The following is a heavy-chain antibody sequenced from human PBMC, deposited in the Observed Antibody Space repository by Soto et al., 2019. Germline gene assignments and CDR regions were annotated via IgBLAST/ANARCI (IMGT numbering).Heavy chain of an antibody. Sequence: GGSLRLSCAAVGFTFSGYGMHWVRQAPGKGLEWVTVIWYDGSNKYYADSVKGRFTISRDNSKKMLYLQMNSLRAEDTAVYYCARGLSDPEGGYYYGMDVWGQGTTVTVSS. CDR1: GFTFSGYG. CDR2: IWYDGSNK. D-gene: IGHD2-21*02. CDR3: ARGLSDPEGGYYYGMDV. V-gene: IGHV3-33*01. J-gene: IGHJ6*02.